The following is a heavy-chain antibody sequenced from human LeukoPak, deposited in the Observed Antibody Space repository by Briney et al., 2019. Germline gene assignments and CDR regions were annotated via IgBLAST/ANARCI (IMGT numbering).Heavy chain of an antibody. J-gene: IGHJ4*02. Sequence: SGTLSLTCAVSGGSISSSNWWSWVRQPPGKGLEWIGEIYHSGSTNYNPSLKSRVTISVDKSKNQFSLKLSSVTAADTAVYYCARVVREWELLRGGGTEPDYWGQGTLVTVSS. V-gene: IGHV4-4*02. D-gene: IGHD1-26*01. CDR3: ARVVREWELLRGGGTEPDY. CDR1: GGSISSSNW. CDR2: IYHSGST.